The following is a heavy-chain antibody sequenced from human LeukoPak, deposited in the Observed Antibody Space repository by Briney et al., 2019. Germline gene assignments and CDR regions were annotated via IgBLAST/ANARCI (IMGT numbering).Heavy chain of an antibody. J-gene: IGHJ4*02. CDR2: INPGDGAR. D-gene: IGHD6-6*01. V-gene: IGHV1-46*01. CDR3: VRGIGIAARPLGN. CDR1: GYIFTDYH. Sequence: ASVQVSCKTSGYIFTDYHMHWVRQAPGQGLEWVGIINPGDGARRYAHKFQGRVTMTWDTSTSTFDMELNSLTSEDTAVYFCVRGIGIAARPLGNRGQGTLVTVSS.